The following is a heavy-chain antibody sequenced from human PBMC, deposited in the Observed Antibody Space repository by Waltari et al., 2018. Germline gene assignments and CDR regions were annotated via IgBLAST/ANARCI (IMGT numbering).Heavy chain of an antibody. V-gene: IGHV4-61*09. J-gene: IGHJ3*02. CDR3: ASGTSHYDILTGYYSGAFDI. Sequence: QVQLQESGPGLVKPSKTLSLTCTVSGGSISSGSYYWSWIRQPAGQGLEWIGYIYTSGSTNYNPSLKSRVTISVDTSKNQFSLKLSSVTAADTAVYYCASGTSHYDILTGYYSGAFDIWGQGTMVTVSS. CDR1: GGSISSGSYY. CDR2: IYTSGST. D-gene: IGHD3-9*01.